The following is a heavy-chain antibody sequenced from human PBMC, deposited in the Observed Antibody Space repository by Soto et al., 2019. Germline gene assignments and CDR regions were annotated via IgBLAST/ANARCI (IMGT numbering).Heavy chain of an antibody. V-gene: IGHV3-33*01. CDR2: IWNDGIRK. Sequence: GGSLRLSCAASGFTFSKYGMHWVRQAPGKGLEWVALIWNDGIRKVYVDSVKGRFTISRDNSKNTLDLQMNNLRDEDTAVYYCARDDDDDANALDYWGPGTLVTVSS. D-gene: IGHD3-3*01. CDR1: GFTFSKYG. J-gene: IGHJ4*02. CDR3: ARDDDDDANALDY.